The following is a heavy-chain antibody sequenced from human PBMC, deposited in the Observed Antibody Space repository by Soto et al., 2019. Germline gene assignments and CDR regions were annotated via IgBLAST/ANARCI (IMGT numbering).Heavy chain of an antibody. V-gene: IGHV3-23*01. CDR2: ISVTGDT. CDR1: GFTFSSYA. J-gene: IGHJ4*02. Sequence: GGSLRLSCAASGFTFSSYAMNWVRQAPGKGPEWVSHISVTGDTYYADSVKGRFTISRDNSKNTLFLQMNSLRAEDTAVYYCAKSLSTATSFNYWGQGTPVTVSS. CDR3: AKSLSTATSFNY.